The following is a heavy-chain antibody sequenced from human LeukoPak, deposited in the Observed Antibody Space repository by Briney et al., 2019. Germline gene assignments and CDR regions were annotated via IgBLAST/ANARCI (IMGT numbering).Heavy chain of an antibody. CDR2: IYYSGST. CDR3: ARAYSSGWYRGNYFDY. Sequence: SETLSLTCTVSGGSISSSSYYWGWIRQPPGKGLEWIGSIYYSGSTYYNPSLKSRVTISVDTSKNQFSLKPSSVTAADTAVYYCARAYSSGWYRGNYFDYWGQGTLVTVSS. CDR1: GGSISSSSYY. D-gene: IGHD6-19*01. J-gene: IGHJ4*02. V-gene: IGHV4-39*01.